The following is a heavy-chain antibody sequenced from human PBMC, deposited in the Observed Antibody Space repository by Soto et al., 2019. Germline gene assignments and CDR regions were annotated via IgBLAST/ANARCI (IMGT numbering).Heavy chain of an antibody. CDR2: IKSKTDGGTT. Sequence: EVQLVESGGGLVKPGGSLRLSCAASGFTFSNAGMNWVRQAPGKGLEWVGLIKSKTDGGTTDYAAPVKGRFTSSRDDSKNTLYLQMNSLKTEDTAVYYCTTLGLYGRLDPWGQGTLVTVSS. J-gene: IGHJ5*02. CDR3: TTLGLYGRLDP. D-gene: IGHD4-17*01. CDR1: GFTFSNAG. V-gene: IGHV3-15*07.